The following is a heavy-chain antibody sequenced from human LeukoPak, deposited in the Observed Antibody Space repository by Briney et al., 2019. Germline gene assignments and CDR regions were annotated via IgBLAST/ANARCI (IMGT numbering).Heavy chain of an antibody. J-gene: IGHJ4*02. CDR2: IYTSGST. V-gene: IGHV4-4*07. CDR3: ARDLHPRLTGFFDY. D-gene: IGHD3-16*01. Sequence: PSETLSLTCTVSGGSISSYYWSWLRQPAGKGLEWLGRIYTSGSTNYNPSLKSRVTMSVDTSKNQFSLKLSSVTAADTAVYYCARDLHPRLTGFFDYWGQGALVSVSS. CDR1: GGSISSYY.